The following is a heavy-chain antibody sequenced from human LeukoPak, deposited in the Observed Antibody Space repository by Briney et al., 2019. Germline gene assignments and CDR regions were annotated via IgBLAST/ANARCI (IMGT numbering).Heavy chain of an antibody. J-gene: IGHJ4*02. CDR1: GFIFSSYA. Sequence: GVSLRLSCAASGFIFSSYAMNWVRQASGKGLEWISYISSDSGTIYYADSMKGRFTISRDNARNSLYLQMNSLRAEDTAVYYCARDEKGIDYWGQGTLVTVSS. CDR3: ARDEKGIDY. CDR2: ISSDSGTI. D-gene: IGHD3-10*01. V-gene: IGHV3-48*01.